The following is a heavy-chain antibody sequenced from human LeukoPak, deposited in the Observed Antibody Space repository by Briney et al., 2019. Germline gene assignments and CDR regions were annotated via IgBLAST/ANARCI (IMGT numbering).Heavy chain of an antibody. J-gene: IGHJ4*02. CDR3: ARAADYYDSSGYYPTAH. D-gene: IGHD3-22*01. V-gene: IGHV3-74*01. CDR2: INSDGSST. CDR1: GFTFSSYW. Sequence: GGSLRLSCAASGFTFSSYWMHWVRQAPGKGLVWVSRINSDGSSTSYADSVKGRFTISRDNAKNTLYLQMNSLRAEDTAVYYCARAADYYDSSGYYPTAHWGQGTLVTVSS.